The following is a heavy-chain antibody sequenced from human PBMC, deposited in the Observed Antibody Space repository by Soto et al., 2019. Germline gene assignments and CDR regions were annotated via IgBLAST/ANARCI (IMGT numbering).Heavy chain of an antibody. CDR2: INPSGGST. CDR3: ARDTPIPDYGGNLVYYYGMDV. D-gene: IGHD4-17*01. Sequence: ASVKVSCKASGYTFTSYYMHWVRQAPGQGLEWMGIINPSGGSTSYAQKFQGRVTMTRDTSTSTVYMELSSLRSEDTAVYYCARDTPIPDYGGNLVYYYGMDVWGQGTTVTVSS. CDR1: GYTFTSYY. V-gene: IGHV1-46*01. J-gene: IGHJ6*02.